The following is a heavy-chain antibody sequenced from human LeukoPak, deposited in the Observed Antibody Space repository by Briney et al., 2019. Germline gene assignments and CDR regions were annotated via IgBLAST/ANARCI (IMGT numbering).Heavy chain of an antibody. J-gene: IGHJ6*03. CDR3: ARTRGVHYYYYYYMDV. CDR1: GFTFSSYW. D-gene: IGHD3-10*01. CDR2: IKQDGSEK. Sequence: GGSLRLSCAASGFTFSSYWMSWVRQAPGKVREWVANIKQDGSEKYYVDSVKGRFTISRDNAKNSLYLQMNSLRAKDTAVYYCARTRGVHYYYYYYMDVWGKGTTVTVSS. V-gene: IGHV3-7*01.